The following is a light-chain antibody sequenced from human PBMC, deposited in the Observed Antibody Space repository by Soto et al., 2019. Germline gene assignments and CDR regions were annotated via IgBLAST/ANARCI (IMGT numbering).Light chain of an antibody. J-gene: IGKJ2*01. CDR2: AAS. CDR3: QKYNSAPYS. CDR1: QGINND. V-gene: IGKV1-27*01. Sequence: DIQMTQAPSSLSASVGDRVTITCRASQGINNDLAWYQQKPGKVPKLLIVAASTLQSGVPSRFSGSGSGTDYTLTISSLEPEDVATYYCQKYNSAPYSFGQGTKLEIK.